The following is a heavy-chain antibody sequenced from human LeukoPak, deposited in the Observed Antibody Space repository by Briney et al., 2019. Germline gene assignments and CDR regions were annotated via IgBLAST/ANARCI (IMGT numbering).Heavy chain of an antibody. J-gene: IGHJ4*02. CDR1: GFTFSSYG. CDR2: ISYDGSNK. V-gene: IGHV3-30*03. D-gene: IGHD1-26*01. CDR3: ARVGYSGSYYALGY. Sequence: PGGSLRLSCAASGFTFSSYGMHWVRQAPGKGLEWVAVISYDGSNKYYADSVKGRFTISRDNSKNTLYLQMNSLRAEDTAVYYCARVGYSGSYYALGYWGQGTLVTVSS.